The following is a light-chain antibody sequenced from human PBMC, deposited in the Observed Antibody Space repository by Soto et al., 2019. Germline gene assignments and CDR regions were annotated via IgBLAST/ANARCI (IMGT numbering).Light chain of an antibody. CDR2: AAS. J-gene: IGKJ3*01. CDR3: QQSYSTLFT. CDR1: QSISSY. Sequence: DIQMTQSPSSLSASVGDRVTITCRASQSISSYLNWYQQKPGKAPKLLIYAASSLQSGVPSRFSGSGFGTDFTLTIISLQPEDFATYYCQQSYSTLFTFGPGTKVDIK. V-gene: IGKV1-39*01.